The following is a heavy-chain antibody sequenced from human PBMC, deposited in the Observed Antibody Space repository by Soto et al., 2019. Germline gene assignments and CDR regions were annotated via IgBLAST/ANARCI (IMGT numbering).Heavy chain of an antibody. Sequence: WGSLRVSCAPCVLRFSIYAMTAPRQAPGSGPEWVSAISASGGSTYYADSVKGRFTISRDNSKNTLYLQMNSLRAEDTAVYYCAKAIGYCSGGSCTYGMDIWGQGTTVTGSS. D-gene: IGHD2-15*01. CDR1: VLRFSIYA. J-gene: IGHJ6*01. V-gene: IGHV3-23*01. CDR2: ISASGGST. CDR3: AKAIGYCSGGSCTYGMDI.